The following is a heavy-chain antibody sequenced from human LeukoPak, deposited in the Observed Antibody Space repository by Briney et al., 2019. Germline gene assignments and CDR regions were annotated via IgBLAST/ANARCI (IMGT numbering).Heavy chain of an antibody. CDR3: ARGGGSSGWLQFHF. CDR1: GFTFNSYS. Sequence: GGSLILSCAASGFTFNSYSMHRVRQAPGKGLEWVVVISYDGSNKYYADSVKGRFTISRDNSKNMLYLQLNSLRAEDTAVYYCARGGGSSGWLQFHFWGQGTLVTVSS. D-gene: IGHD5-24*01. CDR2: ISYDGSNK. V-gene: IGHV3-30*04. J-gene: IGHJ4*02.